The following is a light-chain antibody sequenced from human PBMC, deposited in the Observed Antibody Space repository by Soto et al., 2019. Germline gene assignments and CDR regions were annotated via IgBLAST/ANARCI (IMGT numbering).Light chain of an antibody. Sequence: QSALTQAPSASGSPGQSVTISCTGTSSDVGGYNYVSWYQQHPGKAPKLMIYEVSKRPSGVPDRFSGSKSDNTASLTVSGLQTEDEADYYCTSYAGSNLWVFGGGTKVTVL. CDR2: EVS. CDR1: SSDVGGYNY. CDR3: TSYAGSNLWV. V-gene: IGLV2-8*01. J-gene: IGLJ3*02.